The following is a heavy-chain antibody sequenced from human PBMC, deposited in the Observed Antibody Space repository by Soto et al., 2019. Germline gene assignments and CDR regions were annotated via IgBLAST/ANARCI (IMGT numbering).Heavy chain of an antibody. CDR1: GYTFTNYG. J-gene: IGHJ6*02. CDR3: ARVGDCSSTSCRYYYYYGMDV. Sequence: QVQLVQSGAEVKKPGASVKVSCKASGYTFTNYGISWVRQAPGQGLEWMGWISAYNGNTNYAQKLQGRVTMTTDTSTXKAPMXXRSMRSDDKAVYYCARVGDCSSTSCRYYYYYGMDVWGQGTTVTVSS. D-gene: IGHD2-2*01. V-gene: IGHV1-18*01. CDR2: ISAYNGNT.